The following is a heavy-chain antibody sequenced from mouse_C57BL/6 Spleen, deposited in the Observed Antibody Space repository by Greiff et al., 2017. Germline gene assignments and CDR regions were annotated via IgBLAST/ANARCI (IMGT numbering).Heavy chain of an antibody. J-gene: IGHJ3*01. CDR2: IDPEDGET. CDR3: ARGGTAAPAWFAY. V-gene: IGHV14-2*01. CDR1: GFNIKDYY. Sequence: EVQLQQSGAELVKPGASVKLSCTASGFNIKDYYMHWVKQRTEQGLEWIGRIDPEDGETKYAPKFQGKATITADTSSNTAYLQLSSLTSEDTAVYYGARGGTAAPAWFAYWGQGTLVTVSA. D-gene: IGHD6-1*01.